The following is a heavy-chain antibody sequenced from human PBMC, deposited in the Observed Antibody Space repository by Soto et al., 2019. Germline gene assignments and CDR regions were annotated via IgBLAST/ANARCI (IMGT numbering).Heavy chain of an antibody. D-gene: IGHD5-12*01. CDR3: ARDLTGVATITAFDI. V-gene: IGHV3-66*01. CDR2: IYSGGST. CDR1: GFTVSSNY. J-gene: IGHJ3*02. Sequence: GGSLRLSCAASGFTVSSNYMSWVRQAPEKGLEWVSVIYSGGSTYYADSVKGRFTISRDNSKNTLYLQMNSLRAEDTAVYYCARDLTGVATITAFDIWGQGTMVTVS.